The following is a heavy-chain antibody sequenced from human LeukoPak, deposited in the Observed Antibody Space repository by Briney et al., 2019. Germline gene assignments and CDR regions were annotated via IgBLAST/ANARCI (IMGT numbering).Heavy chain of an antibody. CDR1: GFTFDDYA. CDR3: AKDIASSGYEGTFDC. CDR2: ISGDGGST. D-gene: IGHD5-12*01. J-gene: IGHJ4*02. Sequence: PGGSLRLSCAASGFTFDDYAMHWVRQAPGKGLEWVSLISGDGGSTYYADSVKGRFTISRDNSKNSLYLQMNSLRTEDTALYYCAKDIASSGYEGTFDCWGQGTLVTVSS. V-gene: IGHV3-43*02.